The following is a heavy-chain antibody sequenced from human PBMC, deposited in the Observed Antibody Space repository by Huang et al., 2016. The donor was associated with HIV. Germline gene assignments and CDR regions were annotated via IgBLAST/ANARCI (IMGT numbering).Heavy chain of an antibody. D-gene: IGHD4-17*01. Sequence: QVQLVKSGAEVKKPGASVKVSCRASGYTFISYGITWVRQAPGQGLEWKGGLSHSYGYTNYAQQFQGRVTMTTATSTNTGYMEVRSLRSDDTAVYYCARDLGTTVVPDGMDVWGQGTTVTVSS. V-gene: IGHV1-18*04. CDR2: LSHSYGYT. J-gene: IGHJ6*02. CDR1: GYTFISYG. CDR3: ARDLGTTVVPDGMDV.